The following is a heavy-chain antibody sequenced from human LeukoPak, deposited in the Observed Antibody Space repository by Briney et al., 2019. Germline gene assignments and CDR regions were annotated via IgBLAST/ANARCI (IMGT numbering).Heavy chain of an antibody. D-gene: IGHD5-18*01. CDR2: MSPNSGNT. CDR3: ARDSGYSYGFY. Sequence: ASVKVSCKASGYTFTSYDINWVRQATGQGLEWMGWMSPNSGNTGYAQKFQGRVTMTRNTSISTAYMELSSLKSEDTAVYYCARDSGYSYGFYWGQGTLVTVSS. J-gene: IGHJ4*02. CDR1: GYTFTSYD. V-gene: IGHV1-8*01.